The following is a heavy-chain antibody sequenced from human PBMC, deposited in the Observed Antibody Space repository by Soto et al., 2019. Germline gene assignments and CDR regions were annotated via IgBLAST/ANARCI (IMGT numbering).Heavy chain of an antibody. V-gene: IGHV3-23*01. J-gene: IGHJ4*02. D-gene: IGHD3-22*01. Sequence: EVQLLESGGGLVQPGGSLRLSCAASGFTFSSYAMSWVRQAPGKGLEWVSAISGSGGSTYYADSVKGRFTISRDNSKNTLYLQMNSLRAEDTAVYYCAKYWGYYYDSSGYPYYFDYWGQGTLVTVSS. CDR3: AKYWGYYYDSSGYPYYFDY. CDR2: ISGSGGST. CDR1: GFTFSSYA.